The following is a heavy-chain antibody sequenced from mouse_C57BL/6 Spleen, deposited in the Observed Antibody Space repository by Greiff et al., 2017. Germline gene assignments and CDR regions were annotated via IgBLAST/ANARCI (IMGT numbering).Heavy chain of an antibody. V-gene: IGHV1-84*01. CDR1: GYTFTDYY. CDR3: ARYLVITTVRDYFDY. J-gene: IGHJ2*01. CDR2: IYHGSGNT. Sequence: LVESGPELVKPGASVKISCKASGYTFTDYYINWVKQRPGQGLEWIGWIYHGSGNTKYNEKFKGKATLTVDKSSSTAYMQLSSLTSEDSAVYFCARYLVITTVRDYFDYWGQGTTLTVSS. D-gene: IGHD1-1*01.